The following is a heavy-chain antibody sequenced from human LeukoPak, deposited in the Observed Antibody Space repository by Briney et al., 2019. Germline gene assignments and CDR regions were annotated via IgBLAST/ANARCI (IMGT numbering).Heavy chain of an antibody. CDR1: GGSISSYY. CDR3: ARHYKLWFGESHDFDY. V-gene: IGHV4-34*01. J-gene: IGHJ4*02. D-gene: IGHD3-10*01. CDR2: INQSGST. Sequence: TSETLSLTCTVSGGSISSYYWSWIRQPPGKGLEWIGEINQSGSTNYNPSLKSRVTISVDTSKNQFSLKLSSVTAADTAVYYCARHYKLWFGESHDFDYWGQGTLVTVSS.